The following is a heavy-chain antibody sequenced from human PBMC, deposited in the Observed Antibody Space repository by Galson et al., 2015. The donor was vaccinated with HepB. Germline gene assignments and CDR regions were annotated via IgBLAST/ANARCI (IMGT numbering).Heavy chain of an antibody. CDR2: TSYDGSHE. D-gene: IGHD5-24*01. V-gene: IGHV3-30*04. CDR1: GFTFSNYA. J-gene: IGHJ4*02. Sequence: SLRLSCAASGFTFSNYAMHWVRQAPGKGLEWVAVTSYDGSHEYYADSVRSRFTISRDNSKNTVYLQMNSLRPEDTALYYCARAAGNPVNPSDMPLQFDVWGQGALVTASS. CDR3: ARAAGNPVNPSDMPLQFDV.